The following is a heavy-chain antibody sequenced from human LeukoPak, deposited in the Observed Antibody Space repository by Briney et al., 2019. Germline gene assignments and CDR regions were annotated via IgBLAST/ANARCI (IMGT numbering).Heavy chain of an antibody. CDR3: AREVRSAWASFDP. CDR2: IHYSGST. CDR1: GYSISSGYY. J-gene: IGHJ5*02. D-gene: IGHD1-26*01. Sequence: PSETLSLTCTVSGYSISSGYYWGWIRQPPGKGLEWIGRIHYSGSTYYNPSLKSRVTISEDTSKNQFSLKLSSVTAADTAVYYCAREVRSAWASFDPWGQGTLVTVSS. V-gene: IGHV4-38-2*02.